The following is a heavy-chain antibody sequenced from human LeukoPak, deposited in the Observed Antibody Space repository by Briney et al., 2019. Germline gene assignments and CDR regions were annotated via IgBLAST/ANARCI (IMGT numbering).Heavy chain of an antibody. V-gene: IGHV1-2*02. CDR3: AREMARNFDY. CDR2: INPNSGGT. J-gene: IGHJ4*02. CDR1: GYTFTGYY. D-gene: IGHD5-24*01. Sequence: ASVRLSCKASGYTFTGYYMHWVRQAPGQGLEWMGWINPNSGGTIYARRFQGRVTMTRDTSISTAYMDLSRLTSDDTAVYYCAREMARNFDYWGQGTMVTVSS.